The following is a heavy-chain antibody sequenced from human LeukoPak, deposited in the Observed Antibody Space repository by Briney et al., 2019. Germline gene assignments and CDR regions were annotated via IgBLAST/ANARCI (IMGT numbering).Heavy chain of an antibody. Sequence: ASVKVSCKASGGTFSSYAISWVRQAPGQGLEWMGWINAGNGNTKYSQKFQGRVTITRDTSASTAYMELSSLRSEDTAVYYCARYRGRVYYFDYWGQGTLVTVSS. CDR3: ARYRGRVYYFDY. J-gene: IGHJ4*02. CDR1: GGTFSSYA. CDR2: INAGNGNT. D-gene: IGHD1-1*01. V-gene: IGHV1-3*01.